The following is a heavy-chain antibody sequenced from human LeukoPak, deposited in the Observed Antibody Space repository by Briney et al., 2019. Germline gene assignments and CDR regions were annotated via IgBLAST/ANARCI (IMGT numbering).Heavy chain of an antibody. CDR1: GFTFNSYA. CDR2: ICYDGGSK. V-gene: IGHV3-23*01. Sequence: GGSLRLSCAASGFTFNSYAMNWVRQAPGKGLEWVAAICYDGGSKYYTDSVKGRFTISRDDSKNTLFLQMNSLRAEDTAVYYCANDPPPADSPLPERYPSRSYYDYWGQGTLVPVSS. J-gene: IGHJ4*02. CDR3: ANDPPPADSPLPERYPSRSYYDY. D-gene: IGHD3-10*01.